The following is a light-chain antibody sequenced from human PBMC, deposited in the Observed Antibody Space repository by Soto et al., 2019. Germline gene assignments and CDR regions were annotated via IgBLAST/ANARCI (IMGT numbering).Light chain of an antibody. J-gene: IGLJ1*01. CDR3: SSYTSSSTIV. CDR1: SSDVGGYNY. CDR2: AVS. Sequence: QSALTQPASVSGSPGQSITISCTGTSSDVGGYNYVSWYQQHPGKAPKLMIYAVSNRPSGVSNRFSGSKSGNTASLTSSGLPAEEEADYYCSSYTSSSTIVFGTGTKLTVL. V-gene: IGLV2-14*01.